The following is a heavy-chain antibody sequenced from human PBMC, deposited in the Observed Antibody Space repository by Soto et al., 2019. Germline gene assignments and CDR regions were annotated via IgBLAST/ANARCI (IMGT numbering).Heavy chain of an antibody. CDR2: ITGIDGRT. CDR3: AKDRGPYCSGGICYPPSWFDP. V-gene: IGHV3-23*01. Sequence: GGSLRLSCVGSGFTFGNYAMSWVRQAPGKGLEWVSSITGIDGRTYYADSVKGRFPISRDNPKNTLYLQMNNLRAEDTAMFYCAKDRGPYCSGGICYPPSWFDPWGQGTQVTVSS. D-gene: IGHD2-15*01. J-gene: IGHJ5*02. CDR1: GFTFGNYA.